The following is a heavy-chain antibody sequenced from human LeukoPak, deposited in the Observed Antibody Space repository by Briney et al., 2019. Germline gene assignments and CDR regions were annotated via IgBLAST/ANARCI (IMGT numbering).Heavy chain of an antibody. J-gene: IGHJ4*02. CDR3: ARGVHRGYSSGWYSWPSIY. D-gene: IGHD6-19*01. V-gene: IGHV1-2*02. Sequence: ASVKVSCKASGYTFTGYYMHWMRQAPGQGLEWMGWINPNSGGTNYAQKFEGRVTMTRDTSISTAYMELSRLRSDDTAVYYCARGVHRGYSSGWYSWPSIYWGQGTLVTVSS. CDR2: INPNSGGT. CDR1: GYTFTGYY.